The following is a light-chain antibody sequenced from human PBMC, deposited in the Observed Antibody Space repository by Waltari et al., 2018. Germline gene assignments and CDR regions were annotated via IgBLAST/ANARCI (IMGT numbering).Light chain of an antibody. J-gene: IGLJ3*02. V-gene: IGLV2-23*01. CDR2: EGN. CDR3: CSFAAGSILV. CDR1: SSEVGTENL. Sequence: QSALTQPASVSGSHGDSMRITWTGTSSEVGTENLGAWYQHHQDKAPKLIIYEGNKRPSGVSNRFSGSKSGNTASLTISGLQAEDEADYYCCSFAAGSILVFGGGTKLTVL.